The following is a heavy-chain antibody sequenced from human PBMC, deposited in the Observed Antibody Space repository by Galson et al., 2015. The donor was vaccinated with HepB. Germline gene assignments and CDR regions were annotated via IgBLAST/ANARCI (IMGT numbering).Heavy chain of an antibody. Sequence: SLRLSCAASGFTFSSYGMHWVRQAPGKGLEWVAVISYDGSNKYYADSVKGRFTISRDNSKNTLYLQMNSLRAEDTAVYYCAKDMGPYGSGSYNFSGFDYWGQGTLVTVSS. CDR2: ISYDGSNK. D-gene: IGHD3-10*01. CDR1: GFTFSSYG. CDR3: AKDMGPYGSGSYNFSGFDY. V-gene: IGHV3-30*18. J-gene: IGHJ4*02.